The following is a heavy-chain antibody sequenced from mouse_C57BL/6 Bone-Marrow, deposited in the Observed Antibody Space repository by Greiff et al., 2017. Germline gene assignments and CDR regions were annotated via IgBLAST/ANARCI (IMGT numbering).Heavy chain of an antibody. CDR2: IDPSDSYT. CDR3: ARGGGLRFDY. Sequence: QVQLQQSGAELVMPGASVKLSCKASGYTFTSYWMHWVKQRPGQGLEWIGEIDPSDSYTNYNQKFKGKSTLTVDKSSSTAYMQLSSLTSEDSAVYYCARGGGLRFDYWGQGTTLPVSS. D-gene: IGHD2-4*01. V-gene: IGHV1-69*01. J-gene: IGHJ2*01. CDR1: GYTFTSYW.